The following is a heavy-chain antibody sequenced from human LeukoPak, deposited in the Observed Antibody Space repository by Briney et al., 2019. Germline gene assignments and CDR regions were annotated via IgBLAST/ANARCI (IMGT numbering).Heavy chain of an antibody. CDR2: ISSNGGST. CDR1: GFTFSSYA. Sequence: PGGSLRLSCAASGFTFSSYAMHWVRQAPGKGLEYVSAISSNGGSTYYANSVKGRFTISRDNSKNTLYLQMGSLRAEDTAVYYCAREALWFGEDPSGGVTFDYWGQGTLVTVSS. J-gene: IGHJ4*02. V-gene: IGHV3-64*01. CDR3: AREALWFGEDPSGGVTFDY. D-gene: IGHD3-10*01.